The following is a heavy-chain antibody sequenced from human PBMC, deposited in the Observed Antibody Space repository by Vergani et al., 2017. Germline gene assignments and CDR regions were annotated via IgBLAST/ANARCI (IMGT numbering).Heavy chain of an antibody. D-gene: IGHD3-16*01. CDR3: AKHFRGWGIDY. V-gene: IGHV3-30*02. J-gene: IGHJ4*02. Sequence: QVQLVESGGGVVQRGGSLILSCATSGFTLSNYDMQWSRQGPGKGLEFVAFIQFDGSNQYYADSVKGRFTLSRDFSKNTLYLQMNSLRTDDTATYYCAKHFRGWGIDYWGQGTKVIVSS. CDR1: GFTLSNYD. CDR2: IQFDGSNQ.